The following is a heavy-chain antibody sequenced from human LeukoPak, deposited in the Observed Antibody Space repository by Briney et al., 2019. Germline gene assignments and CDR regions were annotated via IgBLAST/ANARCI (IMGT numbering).Heavy chain of an antibody. V-gene: IGHV3-11*06. D-gene: IGHD6-13*01. CDR2: ISDSSTYT. CDR3: ARGQTHSSGWYSDY. Sequence: GGSLRLSCVASGFTFSNYYMSWIRQAPGKGLEWVSFISDSSTYTNFADSVKGRFTISRDNARNSVYLQMNSLRADDTALYYCARGQTHSSGWYSDYWGQGTLVTVSS. CDR1: GFTFSNYY. J-gene: IGHJ4*02.